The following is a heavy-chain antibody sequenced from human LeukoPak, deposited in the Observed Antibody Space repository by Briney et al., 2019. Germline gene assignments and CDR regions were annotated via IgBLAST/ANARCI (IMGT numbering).Heavy chain of an antibody. CDR3: ARDAGNSGYDLFDY. D-gene: IGHD5-12*01. CDR2: IKRDGSEK. J-gene: IGHJ4*02. Sequence: PGGSLRLTCAASGFRFSDYWMTWVRQAPGKGLEWVANIKRDGSEKFYVDSVKGQFTISRDNAKNSLYLQMNSLRAEDTAVYFCARDAGNSGYDLFDYWGQGTLVTVSS. V-gene: IGHV3-7*04. CDR1: GFRFSDYW.